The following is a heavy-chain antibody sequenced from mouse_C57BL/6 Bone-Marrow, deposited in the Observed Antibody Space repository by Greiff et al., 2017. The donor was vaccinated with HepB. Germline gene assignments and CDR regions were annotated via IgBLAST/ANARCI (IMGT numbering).Heavy chain of an antibody. CDR3: ARAMGDYPFFDY. CDR2: INPGSGGT. D-gene: IGHD2-4*01. CDR1: GYAFTNYL. V-gene: IGHV1-54*01. Sequence: VKLQQSGAELVRPGPSVKVSCKASGYAFTNYLIEWVKQRPGQGLEWIGVINPGSGGTNYTEKFKGKATLTADKSSSTAYMQLSSLTSEDSAVYFCARAMGDYPFFDYWGQGTTLTVSS. J-gene: IGHJ2*01.